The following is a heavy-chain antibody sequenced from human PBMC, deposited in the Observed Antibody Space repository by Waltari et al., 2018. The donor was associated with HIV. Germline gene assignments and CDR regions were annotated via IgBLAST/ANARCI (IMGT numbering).Heavy chain of an antibody. D-gene: IGHD3-22*01. Sequence: QVQLVESGGGVVQPGRSLRLSCAASGFTFSRNGMHWARQAPGKGVGWVGVISYDGSNKYYADSVKGRFTISRDNSKNTLYLQMNSLRAEDTAVYYCAKDPYYYDSSGYADYFDYWGQGTLVTVSS. CDR2: ISYDGSNK. V-gene: IGHV3-30*18. J-gene: IGHJ4*02. CDR1: GFTFSRNG. CDR3: AKDPYYYDSSGYADYFDY.